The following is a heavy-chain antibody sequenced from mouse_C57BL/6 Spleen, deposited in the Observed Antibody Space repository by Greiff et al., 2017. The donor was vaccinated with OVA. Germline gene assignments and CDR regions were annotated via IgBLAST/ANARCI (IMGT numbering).Heavy chain of an antibody. D-gene: IGHD1-1*01. Sequence: DVKLQESGPELVKPGASVKISCKASGYSFTGYYMNWVKQSPEKSLEWIGEINPSTGGTTYNQKFKAKATLTVDKSSSTAYMQLKSLTSEDSAVYYCARWYGSSYPWFAYWGQGTLVTVSA. J-gene: IGHJ3*01. CDR2: INPSTGGT. CDR3: ARWYGSSYPWFAY. CDR1: GYSFTGYY. V-gene: IGHV1-42*01.